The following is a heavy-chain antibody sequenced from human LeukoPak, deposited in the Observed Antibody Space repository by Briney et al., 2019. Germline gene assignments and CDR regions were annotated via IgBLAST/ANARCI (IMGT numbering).Heavy chain of an antibody. CDR2: IIPILGIA. Sequence: SVKVSCKASGGTFSSYAISWVRQAPGQGLEWMGGIIPILGIANYARKFQGRVTITADKSTSTAYMELSSLRSEDTAVYYCARDFGIAVAGHTFNWFDPWGQGTLVTVSS. V-gene: IGHV1-69*04. J-gene: IGHJ5*02. CDR1: GGTFSSYA. D-gene: IGHD6-19*01. CDR3: ARDFGIAVAGHTFNWFDP.